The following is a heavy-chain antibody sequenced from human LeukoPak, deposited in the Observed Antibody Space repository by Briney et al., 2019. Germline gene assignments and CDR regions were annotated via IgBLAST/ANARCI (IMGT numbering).Heavy chain of an antibody. V-gene: IGHV3-7*01. Sequence: GGSLRISCEASGFSFSNYWMSWVRQAPGKGLEWVANINQAGTQKYFVDSVKGRITISRDNAKNSLYLQMNSLRAEDTAVYYCARDSVIVIPTAPDNWFDPWGQGTLVTVSS. CDR2: INQAGTQK. J-gene: IGHJ5*02. D-gene: IGHD2-2*01. CDR3: ARDSVIVIPTAPDNWFDP. CDR1: GFSFSNYW.